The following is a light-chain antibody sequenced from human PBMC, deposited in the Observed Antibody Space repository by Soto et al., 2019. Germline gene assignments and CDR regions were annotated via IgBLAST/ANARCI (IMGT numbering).Light chain of an antibody. V-gene: IGKV1-33*01. CDR3: QQYDNLIT. CDR1: QDISNY. Sequence: DIQMTQSPSSLSASVGDRVTITCQASQDISNYLNWYQQKPGKAPKLLIYDASNLETGVPSRFSGSGSGTDFTFTICSLQPEDIATYYCQQYDNLITFGQGTRLEIK. J-gene: IGKJ5*01. CDR2: DAS.